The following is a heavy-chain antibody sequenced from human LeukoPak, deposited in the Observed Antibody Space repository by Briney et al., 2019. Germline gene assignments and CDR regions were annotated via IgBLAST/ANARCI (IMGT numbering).Heavy chain of an antibody. V-gene: IGHV4-39*01. CDR1: GGSISSNTIY. CDR2: IYYSGST. Sequence: SETLSHTRALSGGSISSNTIYGGWIRQPPGKGLEWIGSIYYSGSTYYNPSLKSRVTISVDTSMNQFSLKLDSVSAADTDVYYCARHLYCSSSSYSAGLLHCRLGDQGNLVTVSS. J-gene: IGHJ1*01. D-gene: IGHD2-2*01. CDR3: ARHLYCSSSSYSAGLLHCRL.